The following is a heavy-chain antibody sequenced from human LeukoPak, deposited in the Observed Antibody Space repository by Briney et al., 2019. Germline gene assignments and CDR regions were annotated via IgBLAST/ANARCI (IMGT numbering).Heavy chain of an antibody. Sequence: SETLSLTCTVSGGSISSYYWGWIRQPPGKGLEWIGSIYYSGSTYYNPSLKSRVTISVDTSKNQFSLQLNSVTPEDTAVYYCARVLRKGPYGDGGYFYFFMDVWGKGTTVTVSS. J-gene: IGHJ6*03. D-gene: IGHD4-17*01. V-gene: IGHV4-39*07. CDR3: ARVLRKGPYGDGGYFYFFMDV. CDR2: IYYSGST. CDR1: GGSISSYY.